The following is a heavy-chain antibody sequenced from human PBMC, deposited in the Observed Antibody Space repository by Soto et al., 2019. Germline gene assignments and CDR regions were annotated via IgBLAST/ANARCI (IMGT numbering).Heavy chain of an antibody. CDR3: ARRPLEYSSSSGAFDI. CDR1: GYSFTSYW. V-gene: IGHV5-51*01. CDR2: IYPGDSDT. D-gene: IGHD6-6*01. J-gene: IGHJ3*02. Sequence: LKISCKGSGYSFTSYWIGWVRQMPGKGLEWMGIIYPGDSDTRYSPSFQGQVTISADKSISTAYLQWSSLKASDTAMYYCARRPLEYSSSSGAFDIWGQGTMVTVSS.